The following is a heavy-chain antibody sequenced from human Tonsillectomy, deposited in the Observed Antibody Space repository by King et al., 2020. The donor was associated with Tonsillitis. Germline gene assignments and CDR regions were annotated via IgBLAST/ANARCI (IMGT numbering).Heavy chain of an antibody. CDR1: GGTFSSYV. J-gene: IGHJ4*02. CDR3: ARGFGGLRDHIDY. Sequence: QPVQSGAEVKKPGSSVKVSCKASGGTFSSYVISWVRQAPGQGLEWMGRIIPILGITNYAQKFQDRVTITADKSTSTAYMELSSLRSDDTAVYYCARGFGGLRDHIDYGGQGTLVSVSS. V-gene: IGHV1-69*09. D-gene: IGHD3-10*01. CDR2: IIPILGIT.